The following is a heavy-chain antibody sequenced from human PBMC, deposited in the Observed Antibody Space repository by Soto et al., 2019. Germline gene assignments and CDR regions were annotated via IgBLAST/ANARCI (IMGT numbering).Heavy chain of an antibody. CDR1: GDSISSGDYY. CDR3: ARAADRVSGYVNWFDS. CDR2: IYYSGNT. D-gene: IGHD3-22*01. Sequence: KTSETLSLTCTVSGDSISSGDYYWSWIRQPPGKGLEWIGYIYYSGNTYFNPSLKSRVIISVDTSNNQFSLKVSSVTAADTAVYDCARAADRVSGYVNWFDSWGQGTLVTVSS. V-gene: IGHV4-30-4*01. J-gene: IGHJ5*01.